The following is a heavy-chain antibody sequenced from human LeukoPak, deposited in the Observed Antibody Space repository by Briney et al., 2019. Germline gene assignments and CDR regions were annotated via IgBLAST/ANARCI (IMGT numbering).Heavy chain of an antibody. CDR2: ISYDGSIK. CDR3: ARDRPTMVRGVLDY. Sequence: PGGSLRLSCAASGFTFSSYAMHWVRQAPGKGLEWVAVISYDGSIKYYADSVKGRFTIPRDNSKNTLYLQMNSLRAEDTAVYYCARDRPTMVRGVLDYWGQGTLVTVSS. J-gene: IGHJ4*02. V-gene: IGHV3-30-3*01. CDR1: GFTFSSYA. D-gene: IGHD3-10*01.